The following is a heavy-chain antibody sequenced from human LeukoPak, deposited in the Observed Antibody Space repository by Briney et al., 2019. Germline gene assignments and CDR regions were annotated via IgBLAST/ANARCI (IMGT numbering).Heavy chain of an antibody. CDR2: IYYSGST. CDR3: ARDKDSSWIH. D-gene: IGHD6-13*01. CDR1: GGSISSSSYY. Sequence: PSETLSLTCTVSGGSISSSSYYWGWIRQPPGKGLEWIGSIYYSGSTYYNPSLKSQVTISVDTSKNQFSLKLSSVTAADTAVYYCARDKDSSWIHWGQGTLVTVSS. V-gene: IGHV4-39*02. J-gene: IGHJ4*02.